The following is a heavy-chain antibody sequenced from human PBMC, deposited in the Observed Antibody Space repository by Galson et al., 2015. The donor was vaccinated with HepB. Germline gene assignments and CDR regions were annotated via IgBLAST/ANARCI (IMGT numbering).Heavy chain of an antibody. CDR2: IWYDRSNK. J-gene: IGHJ4*02. V-gene: IGHV3-33*01. CDR1: GFTFSSYG. D-gene: IGHD2-2*01. Sequence: SLRLSCAASGFTFSSYGMHWVRQAPGKGLEWVAVIWYDRSNKYYADSVKGRFTISRDNSKNTLYLQMNSLRAEDTAVYYCARDRSIVVVPAAIGGYFDYWGQGTLVTVSS. CDR3: ARDRSIVVVPAAIGGYFDY.